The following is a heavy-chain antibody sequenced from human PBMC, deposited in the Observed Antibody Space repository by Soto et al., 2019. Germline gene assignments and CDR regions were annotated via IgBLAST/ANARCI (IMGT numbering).Heavy chain of an antibody. D-gene: IGHD2-2*01. J-gene: IGHJ4*02. CDR3: ARANCSSTSCYPEIYFDY. CDR2: INPNSGGT. V-gene: IGHV1-2*04. Sequence: GASVKVSCKASGYTFTGYYMHWVRQAPGQGLEWMGWINPNSGGTNYAQKFQGWVTMTRDTSISTAYMELSRLRSDDTAVYYCARANCSSTSCYPEIYFDYWGQGTLVTSPQ. CDR1: GYTFTGYY.